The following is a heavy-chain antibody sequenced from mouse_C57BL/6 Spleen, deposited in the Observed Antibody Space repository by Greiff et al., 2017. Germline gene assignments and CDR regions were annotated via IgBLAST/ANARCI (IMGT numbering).Heavy chain of an antibody. D-gene: IGHD2-1*01. CDR2: IRNKANGYTT. Sequence: EVKLMESGGGLVQPGGSLSLSCAASGFTFTDYYMSWVRQPPGKALEWLGFIRNKANGYTTEYSASVKGRFTIARDNSQSILYLQMSALRAEDSATYYCARLYGNYVWYFDVWGTGTTVTVSS. V-gene: IGHV7-3*01. CDR1: GFTFTDYY. CDR3: ARLYGNYVWYFDV. J-gene: IGHJ1*03.